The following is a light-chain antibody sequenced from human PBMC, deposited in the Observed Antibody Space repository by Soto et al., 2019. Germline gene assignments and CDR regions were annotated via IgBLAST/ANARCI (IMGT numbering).Light chain of an antibody. CDR3: SSYTSSSTLGV. V-gene: IGLV2-14*01. CDR1: SSDVGGYNY. Sequence: QSVLTQPASVSWSPGQSITICCTGTSSDVGGYNYVSWYQQYPGKAPKLIIYDVSNRPSGVSDRFSASKSGNTASLTISGLQAEDEADYYCSSYTSSSTLGVFGTGTKVTVL. CDR2: DVS. J-gene: IGLJ1*01.